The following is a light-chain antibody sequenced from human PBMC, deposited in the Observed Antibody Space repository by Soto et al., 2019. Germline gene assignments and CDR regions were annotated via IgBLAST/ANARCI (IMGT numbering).Light chain of an antibody. V-gene: IGLV2-14*01. CDR2: EVS. Sequence: QSALTQPASVSGSTGQSIAISCTGCSSDVGIYNYVSWYQQHPGKVPNLIIYEVSNRPSGVSNRFSGSKPGNTASLTISGLQAEDEADYYCSSYTTSSTRVFGTGTKVTVL. CDR1: SSDVGIYNY. J-gene: IGLJ1*01. CDR3: SSYTTSSTRV.